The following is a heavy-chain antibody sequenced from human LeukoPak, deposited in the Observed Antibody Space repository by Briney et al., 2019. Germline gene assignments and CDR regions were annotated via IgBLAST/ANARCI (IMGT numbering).Heavy chain of an antibody. CDR2: INHSGNT. CDR1: GGSFSGYY. CDR3: ARDGRSTFDY. J-gene: IGHJ4*02. Sequence: PSETLSLTCAVYGGSFSGYYWSWIRQPPGKGLEWIGEINHSGNTNYNPSLKSRVTISVDTSKNQFSLKLSSVTAADTAVYYCARDGRSTFDYWGQGTLVTVSS. D-gene: IGHD5/OR15-5a*01. V-gene: IGHV4-34*01.